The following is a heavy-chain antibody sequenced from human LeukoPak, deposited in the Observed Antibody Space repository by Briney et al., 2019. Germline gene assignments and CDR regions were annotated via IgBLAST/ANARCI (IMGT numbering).Heavy chain of an antibody. CDR1: GGPISRGNYF. CDR2: FYTSEIT. CDR3: RESVYGGNSVSEG. Sequence: SQTVSLICSLSGGPISRGNYFCRWIRQPAGRVLEWIGRFYTSEITHYHPYLKSRVTISVETTKNQYSQKLSSVPAADTAVYYCRESVYGGNSVSEGWGQGTLVTVSS. V-gene: IGHV4-61*02. D-gene: IGHD4-23*01. J-gene: IGHJ4*02.